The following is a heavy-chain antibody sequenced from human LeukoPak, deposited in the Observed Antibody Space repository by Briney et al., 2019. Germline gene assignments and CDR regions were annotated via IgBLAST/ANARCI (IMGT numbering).Heavy chain of an antibody. Sequence: GGFLRLSCAASGFTFSSYAMSWVRQAPGKGLEWVSAISGSGGSTYYADSVKGRFTISRDNSKNTLYLQMNSLRAEDTAVYYCAKERTYDSSGYYDYWGQGTLVTVSS. CDR1: GFTFSSYA. D-gene: IGHD3-22*01. V-gene: IGHV3-23*01. CDR3: AKERTYDSSGYYDY. J-gene: IGHJ4*02. CDR2: ISGSGGST.